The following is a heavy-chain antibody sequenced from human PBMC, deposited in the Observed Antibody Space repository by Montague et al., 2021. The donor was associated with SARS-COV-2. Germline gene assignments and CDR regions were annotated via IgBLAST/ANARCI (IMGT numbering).Heavy chain of an antibody. D-gene: IGHD3-9*01. J-gene: IGHJ4*02. CDR3: AKVGDLMAGYSLVNLDN. CDR1: GFTFSGSP. Sequence: SLRLSCAASGFTFSGSPMSWVRQAPGKGLEWVSVIHSGGRSSYYGKSVEGRFTVSRDNSKNTVYLQMNNLRAEDTAVYHCAKVGDLMAGYSLVNLDNWGQGTLVIVSS. V-gene: IGHV3-23*03. CDR2: IHSGGRSS.